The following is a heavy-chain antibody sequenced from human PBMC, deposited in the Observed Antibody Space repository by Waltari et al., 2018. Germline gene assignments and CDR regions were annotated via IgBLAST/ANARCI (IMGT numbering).Heavy chain of an antibody. CDR3: ARDLPRIAVAGGGDY. CDR1: GYTFTGHY. V-gene: IGHV1-2*06. J-gene: IGHJ4*02. D-gene: IGHD6-19*01. CDR2: INPNSGGT. Sequence: QVQLVQSGAEVKKPGASVKVSCKASGYTFTGHYMHLVRPAPGQGREWMGRINPNSGGTNYAQKFQGRVTMTRDTSISTAYMELSRLRSDDTAVYYCARDLPRIAVAGGGDYWGQGTLVTVSS.